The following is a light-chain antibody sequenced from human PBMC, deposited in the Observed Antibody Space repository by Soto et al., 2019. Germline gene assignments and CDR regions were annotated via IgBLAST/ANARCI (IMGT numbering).Light chain of an antibody. J-gene: IGKJ1*01. Sequence: IVMTQSPATLCVSPGGRCTFSCRASQNIYSNIAWYQQRPGQAPGLLIYRASTRATGVPARLSGSGSGTEFTLTISSMKSEDFAVYSCLQYHNLWAFGQGTKVDIK. V-gene: IGKV3-15*01. CDR2: RAS. CDR3: LQYHNLWA. CDR1: QNIYSN.